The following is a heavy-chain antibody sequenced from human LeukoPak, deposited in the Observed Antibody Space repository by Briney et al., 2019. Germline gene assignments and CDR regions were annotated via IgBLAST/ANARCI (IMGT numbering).Heavy chain of an antibody. CDR2: IYWDDDK. CDR3: AHRRPVGASYGVGFDP. V-gene: IGHV2-5*02. CDR1: GFSLTTSGVA. Sequence: SGPRLVNPTQTLTLTCTFSGFSLTTSGVAVGWIRQPPGKALEWLALIYWDDDKRYRSSLKSRLTITKVTSKNQVVLTMTNMDPVDTATYYCAHRRPVGASYGVGFDPWGQGTLVTVSS. D-gene: IGHD1-26*01. J-gene: IGHJ5*02.